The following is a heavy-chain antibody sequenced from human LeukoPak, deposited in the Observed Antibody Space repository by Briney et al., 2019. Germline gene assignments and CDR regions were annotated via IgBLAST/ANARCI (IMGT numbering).Heavy chain of an antibody. CDR2: INPNSGGT. V-gene: IGHV1-2*02. CDR1: GYTFTGYY. J-gene: IGHJ4*02. D-gene: IGHD5-18*01. Sequence: ASVKVSCKASGYTFTGYYIHWVRQAPGQGLEWMGWINPNSGGTNYAQKFQGRVTMTRDTSISTAYMELSRLRSDDTAVYYCARRGSYGRSGFDYWGQGTLVTVSP. CDR3: ARRGSYGRSGFDY.